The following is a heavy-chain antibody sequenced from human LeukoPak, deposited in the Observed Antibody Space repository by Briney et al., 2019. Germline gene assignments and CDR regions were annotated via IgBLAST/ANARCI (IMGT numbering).Heavy chain of an antibody. CDR3: ARLLPSGYYYGSGSDPDY. J-gene: IGHJ4*02. CDR1: GYTFTSYD. D-gene: IGHD3-10*01. CDR2: MNPNSGHT. Sequence: ASVKVSCKASGYTFTSYDINWVRQATGQGLEWMGWMNPNSGHTGYAQKFQGRVTMTRNTSISTAYMELSSLRSEDTAVYYCARLLPSGYYYGSGSDPDYWGQGTLVTVSS. V-gene: IGHV1-8*01.